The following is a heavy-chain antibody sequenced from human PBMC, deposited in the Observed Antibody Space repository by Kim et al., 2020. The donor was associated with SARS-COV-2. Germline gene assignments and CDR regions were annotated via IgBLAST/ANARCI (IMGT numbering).Heavy chain of an antibody. CDR1: GYTFTDYN. D-gene: IGHD5-18*01. Sequence: ASVKVSCKASGYTFTDYNIHWVRQAPGQGLEWMGWMNANNGGTNYAQSFKGRVTMTRDTSISTAYMEQSSLRSDDTAVYYCVRGGYEKRAKWGEGTLVTVSS. J-gene: IGHJ4*02. CDR2: MNANNGGT. CDR3: VRGGYEKRAK. V-gene: IGHV1-2*02.